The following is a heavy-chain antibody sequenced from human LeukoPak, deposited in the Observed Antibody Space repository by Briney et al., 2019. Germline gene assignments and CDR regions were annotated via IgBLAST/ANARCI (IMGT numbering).Heavy chain of an antibody. D-gene: IGHD2-2*01. J-gene: IGHJ5*02. V-gene: IGHV3-21*01. CDR3: ASEIYCSSTSCYFAAA. CDR2: ISSSSSYI. CDR1: GFTFSSYS. Sequence: GGPLRLSCAASGFTFSSYSMNWVRQAPGKGLEWVSSISSSSSYIYYADSMKGRFTISRDNAKNSLYLQMNSLRAEDTAVYYCASEIYCSSTSCYFAAAWGQGTLVTVSS.